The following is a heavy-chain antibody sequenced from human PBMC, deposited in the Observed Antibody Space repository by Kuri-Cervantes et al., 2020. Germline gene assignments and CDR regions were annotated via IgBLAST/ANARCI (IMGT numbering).Heavy chain of an antibody. Sequence: GSLRLSCAASGFTFSSYWMSWVRQAPGKGLEWVANIKQDGSEKYYVDSVKGRFTISRDNAKNSLYLQMNSLRAEDTAVYYCARDSILTGTYYGMDVWGQGTTVTVSS. CDR2: IKQDGSEK. CDR1: GFTFSSYW. V-gene: IGHV3-7*01. D-gene: IGHD3-9*01. CDR3: ARDSILTGTYYGMDV. J-gene: IGHJ6*02.